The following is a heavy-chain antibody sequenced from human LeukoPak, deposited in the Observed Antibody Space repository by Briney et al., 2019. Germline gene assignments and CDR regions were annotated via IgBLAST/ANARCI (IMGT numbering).Heavy chain of an antibody. CDR1: GFTFSSYS. CDR3: ARDSRGYSYGLTAY. Sequence: GGSLRLSCAASGFTFSSYSMNWVRQAPGKGLEWVSSISSSSSYIYYEDSVKGRFTISRDNAKNSLYLQINSLRAEDTAVYYCARDSRGYSYGLTAYWGQGTLVTVSS. V-gene: IGHV3-21*01. J-gene: IGHJ4*02. CDR2: ISSSSSYI. D-gene: IGHD5-18*01.